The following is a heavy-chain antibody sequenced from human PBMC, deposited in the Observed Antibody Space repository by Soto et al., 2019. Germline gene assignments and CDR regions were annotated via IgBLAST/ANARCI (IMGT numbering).Heavy chain of an antibody. J-gene: IGHJ4*02. V-gene: IGHV1-18*01. CDR2: ISAYNGNT. D-gene: IGHD6-19*01. Sequence: QVQLVQSGAEVRKPGASVKVSCKASGYSFTNYGISWVRQAPGQGLEWMGWISAYNGNTKFAQKVQGRVTMATDTSTTTAYMELRSLRSDDTAVYYCARDFRPQNAVANLNFEYWGQGTLVTVSS. CDR1: GYSFTNYG. CDR3: ARDFRPQNAVANLNFEY.